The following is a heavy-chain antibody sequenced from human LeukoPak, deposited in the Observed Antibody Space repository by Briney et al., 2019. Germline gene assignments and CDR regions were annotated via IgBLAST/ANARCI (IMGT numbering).Heavy chain of an antibody. Sequence: SETLSLTCTVSGGSISSGDYYWSWIRQPPGKGLEWIGYIYYSGSTYYNPSLKSRVTISVDTSKNQFSLKLSSVTAADTAVYYCARDIAARPYYYYGMDVWGQGTTVTVSS. V-gene: IGHV4-30-4*01. D-gene: IGHD6-6*01. CDR1: GGSISSGDYY. CDR2: IYYSGST. J-gene: IGHJ6*02. CDR3: ARDIAARPYYYYGMDV.